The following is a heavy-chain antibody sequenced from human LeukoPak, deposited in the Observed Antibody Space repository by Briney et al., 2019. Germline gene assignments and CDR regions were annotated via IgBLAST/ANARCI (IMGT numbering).Heavy chain of an antibody. Sequence: GGSLRLSCAASGFTVISNYMYWVRQTPGKGLECISVIYSGGRTYYADSVKGRFTISRDNSKNMLFLQMNSLRTEDAALYYCARTSGSFAGYFDFWGQGTLVTVSS. J-gene: IGHJ4*02. CDR2: IYSGGRT. CDR3: ARTSGSFAGYFDF. V-gene: IGHV3-66*02. CDR1: GFTVISNY. D-gene: IGHD1-26*01.